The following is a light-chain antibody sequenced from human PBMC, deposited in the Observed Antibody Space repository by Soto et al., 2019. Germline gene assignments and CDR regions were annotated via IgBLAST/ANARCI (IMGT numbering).Light chain of an antibody. CDR1: QNLHSF. CDR3: QQRTRWPMT. J-gene: IGKJ5*01. Sequence: EILFTHSPTPLSFSPRERATPSCKASQNLHSFLNWYQQRPGQAPRPLIYDGSKRAAGVPDRISGDGSGTDYTLTISSLEPEDFAVYYCQQRTRWPMTFGQGTRLEI. V-gene: IGKV3-11*01. CDR2: DGS.